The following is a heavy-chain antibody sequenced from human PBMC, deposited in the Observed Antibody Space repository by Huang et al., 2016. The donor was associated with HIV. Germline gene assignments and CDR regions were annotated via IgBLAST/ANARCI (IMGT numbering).Heavy chain of an antibody. V-gene: IGHV1-8*01. D-gene: IGHD2-15*01. Sequence: QVQLVQSGAEVKKPGASVKVSCKASGYTFSNNDINWVRQAPGQGLEWMGWMKPNSVNTGYARKFQGRVTMTRSTSISTAYMELSRLRFEDTAVYYCATLPPVNYGRSGGRVRDYWGQGSLVTVSS. CDR3: ATLPPVNYGRSGGRVRDY. CDR1: GYTFSNND. CDR2: MKPNSVNT. J-gene: IGHJ4*02.